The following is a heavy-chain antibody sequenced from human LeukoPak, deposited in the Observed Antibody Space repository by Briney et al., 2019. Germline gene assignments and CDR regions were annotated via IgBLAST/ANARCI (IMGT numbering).Heavy chain of an antibody. CDR2: ISYDGRNN. CDR1: GFTFNTHG. J-gene: IGHJ4*02. V-gene: IGHV3-33*05. D-gene: IGHD3-22*01. CDR3: AKGSGDYYDSSGYFDY. Sequence: PGRSLRLSCVASGFTFNTHGMHWVRQAPGKGLERVGVISYDGRNNYYADSVKGRFTISRDNSKNTLYLQMNSLRAEDTAVYYCAKGSGDYYDSSGYFDYWGQGTLVTVSS.